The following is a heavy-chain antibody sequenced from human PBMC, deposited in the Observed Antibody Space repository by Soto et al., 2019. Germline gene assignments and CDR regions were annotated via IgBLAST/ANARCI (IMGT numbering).Heavy chain of an antibody. Sequence: SETLSLTCTVSGGSISSGVYYWSWIRQHPGQGLEWIGYIYYSGSTYYNPSLKSRVTISVDTSKNQFSLKLSSVTAADTAVYYCAREHRDYITGTTIWFDPWGQGTLVTVSS. CDR2: IYYSGST. V-gene: IGHV4-31*03. D-gene: IGHD1-7*01. CDR3: AREHRDYITGTTIWFDP. CDR1: GGSISSGVYY. J-gene: IGHJ5*02.